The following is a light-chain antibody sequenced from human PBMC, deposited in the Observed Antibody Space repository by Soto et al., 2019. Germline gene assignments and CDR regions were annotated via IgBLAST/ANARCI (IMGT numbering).Light chain of an antibody. CDR2: KAS. J-gene: IGKJ2*01. CDR3: QHHNT. Sequence: DIQMTQSPSTLSASVGDRVTITCRASQSISSWLAWYQQKPGKAPKLLIYKASSLESGVPSRFSGSGSETEFTLTISSLQPVDFATYYRQHHNTFGQGTKLEIK. CDR1: QSISSW. V-gene: IGKV1-5*03.